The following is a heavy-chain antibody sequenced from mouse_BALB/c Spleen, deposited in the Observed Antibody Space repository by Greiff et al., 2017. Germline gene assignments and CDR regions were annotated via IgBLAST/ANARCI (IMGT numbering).Heavy chain of an antibody. J-gene: IGHJ2*01. V-gene: IGHV1-47*01. Sequence: VQLQQSGAELVKPGASVKMSCKAFGYTFTTYPIEWMKQNHGKSLEWIGNFHPYNDDTKYNEKFKGKATLTADTSSSTAYMQLSSLTSEDSAVYFCARGNWDGGYYFDYWGQGTTLTVSS. CDR1: GYTFTTYP. CDR3: ARGNWDGGYYFDY. D-gene: IGHD4-1*01. CDR2: FHPYNDDT.